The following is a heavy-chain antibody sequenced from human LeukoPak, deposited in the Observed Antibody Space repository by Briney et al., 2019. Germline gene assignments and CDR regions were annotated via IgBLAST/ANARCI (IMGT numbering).Heavy chain of an antibody. CDR1: GFTLRSHA. V-gene: IGHV3-23*01. D-gene: IGHD3-16*01. CDR2: ICGSGGGT. Sequence: GGSLRLSCAAAGFTLRSHAMSWVRQAPGKGLEWVSAICGSGGGTDYVDSVKGRFTISRDNAKNTLYLQVNSLRADDTAVYYCAKQMSTVTFTPFDYWGQGTLVTVSS. CDR3: AKQMSTVTFTPFDY. J-gene: IGHJ4*02.